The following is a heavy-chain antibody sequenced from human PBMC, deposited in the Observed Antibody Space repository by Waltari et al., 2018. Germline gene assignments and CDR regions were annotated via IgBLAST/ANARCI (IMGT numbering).Heavy chain of an antibody. CDR3: ARNDHGDYGPFGY. Sequence: QVQLQESGPGLVKPSQTLSLTCPVPGGSISRGSYYWSWIRQPAGKGLEWIGRIYTSGSINYNPSLNSRVTISVDTSKNQFSLKLSSVTAADTAVYYCARNDHGDYGPFGYWGQGTLVTVSS. J-gene: IGHJ4*02. V-gene: IGHV4-61*02. D-gene: IGHD4-17*01. CDR2: IYTSGSI. CDR1: GGSISRGSYY.